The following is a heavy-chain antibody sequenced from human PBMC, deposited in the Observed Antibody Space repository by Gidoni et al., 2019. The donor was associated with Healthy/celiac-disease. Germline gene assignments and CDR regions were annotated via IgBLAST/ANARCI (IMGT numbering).Heavy chain of an antibody. V-gene: IGHV3-30-3*01. Sequence: QVQRVESGGGVVQPGRSLRLSCAASGFTFSSYSLRCVRQAPGKGLEWVAVISYDGSNKYYADSVKGRFTISRDNSKNTLYLQMNSLRAEDTAVYYCARDGGHDYWGQGTLVTVSS. CDR1: GFTFSSYS. J-gene: IGHJ4*02. D-gene: IGHD1-26*01. CDR2: ISYDGSNK. CDR3: ARDGGHDY.